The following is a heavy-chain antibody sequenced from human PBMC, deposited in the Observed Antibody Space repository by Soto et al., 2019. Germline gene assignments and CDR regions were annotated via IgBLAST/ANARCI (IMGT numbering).Heavy chain of an antibody. Sequence: SLRLSCAASGFTFCSYSMNWVRRAPGKGLEWGSYISSSSSSTIYYAESVKGRFTISRDNAKNSLYLQMNSLRAEDTAVYYCASGGPMCDWGKGTPVT. CDR3: ASGGPMCD. CDR1: GFTFCSYS. D-gene: IGHD3-10*01. CDR2: ISSSSSSTI. J-gene: IGHJ4*02. V-gene: IGHV3-48*01.